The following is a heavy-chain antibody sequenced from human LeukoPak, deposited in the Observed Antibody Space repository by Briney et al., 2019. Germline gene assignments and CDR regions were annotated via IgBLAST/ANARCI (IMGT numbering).Heavy chain of an antibody. D-gene: IGHD3-22*01. J-gene: IGHJ4*02. CDR3: ARSYDSSGYYYVY. Sequence: SSETLSLTCAVSGGSISSSNWWSWVRPPPGKGLEWIGEIYHSGSTNYNPSLKSRVTISVDKSKNQFSLKLSSVTAADTAVYYCARSYDSSGYYYVYWGQGTLVTVSS. CDR2: IYHSGST. CDR1: GGSISSSNW. V-gene: IGHV4-4*02.